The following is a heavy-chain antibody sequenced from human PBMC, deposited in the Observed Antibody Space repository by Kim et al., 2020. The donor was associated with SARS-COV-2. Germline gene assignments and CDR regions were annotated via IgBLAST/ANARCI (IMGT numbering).Heavy chain of an antibody. Sequence: SETLSLTCAVYGGSFSGYYWSWIRQPPGKGLEWIGEINHSGSTNYNPSLKSRVTISVDTSKNQFSLKLSSVTAADTAVYYCARGLRGGYPVGSFDYWGQGTLVTVSS. D-gene: IGHD3-10*01. CDR2: INHSGST. J-gene: IGHJ4*02. CDR1: GGSFSGYY. CDR3: ARGLRGGYPVGSFDY. V-gene: IGHV4-34*01.